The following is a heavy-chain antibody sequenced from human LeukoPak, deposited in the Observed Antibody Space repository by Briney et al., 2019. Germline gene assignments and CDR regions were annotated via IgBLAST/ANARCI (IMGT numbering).Heavy chain of an antibody. CDR3: ARDLEPYYGSGYAPRYYYGMDV. D-gene: IGHD3-10*01. V-gene: IGHV3-11*01. CDR1: GFTFSDYY. J-gene: IGHJ6*02. CDR2: ISSSGSTI. Sequence: GGSLRLSCAASGFTFSDYYMSWIRQAPGKGLEWVSYISSSGSTIYYADSVKGRFTISRDNAKNSLYLQMNSLRAEDTAVYYCARDLEPYYGSGYAPRYYYGMDVWGQGTTVTVSS.